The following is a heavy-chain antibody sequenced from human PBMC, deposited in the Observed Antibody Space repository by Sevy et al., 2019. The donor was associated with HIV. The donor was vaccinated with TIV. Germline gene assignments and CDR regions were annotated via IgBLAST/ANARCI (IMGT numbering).Heavy chain of an antibody. CDR3: AKTRYHYHISGFFGGTFVPDY. CDR2: ISFDGSDK. V-gene: IGHV3-30*18. Sequence: GGSLRLSCAASGFTFSNYGIHWVRQAPGKGLEWMAFISFDGSDKYYADSVKGRFTISREDSKNTLYLHLNSLRVEDTAVYYCAKTRYHYHISGFFGGTFVPDYWGHGTLVTVSS. J-gene: IGHJ4*01. D-gene: IGHD3-22*01. CDR1: GFTFSNYG.